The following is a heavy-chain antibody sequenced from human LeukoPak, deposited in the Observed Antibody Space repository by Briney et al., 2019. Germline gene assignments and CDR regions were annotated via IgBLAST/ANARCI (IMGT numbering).Heavy chain of an antibody. CDR1: GFTFSTYS. CDR2: ISYSSSAI. CDR3: ARGKYSSSWTRDY. D-gene: IGHD6-13*01. Sequence: GGSLRLSCAASGFTFSTYSMNWVRQAPGKGLEWVSYISYSSSAIYYADSVKGRFTISRDNAKNTLYLEMSSLRAEDTAVYYCARGKYSSSWTRDYWGQGTLVTVSS. V-gene: IGHV3-48*04. J-gene: IGHJ4*02.